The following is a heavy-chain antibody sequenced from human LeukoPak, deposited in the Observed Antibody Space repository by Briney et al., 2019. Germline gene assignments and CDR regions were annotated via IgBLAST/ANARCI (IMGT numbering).Heavy chain of an antibody. D-gene: IGHD2-8*01. CDR1: GGSISNTNW. Sequence: LSGTLSLTCGVSGGSISNTNWWSWVRQPPGQGLEWIGEISLTGLTHYNPSLESRVTVSLDKSKNQLSLNLTSVTAADTAVYYCSRENGAFSPFGYWGQGTLVTVLS. CDR3: SRENGAFSPFGY. J-gene: IGHJ4*02. V-gene: IGHV4-4*02. CDR2: ISLTGLT.